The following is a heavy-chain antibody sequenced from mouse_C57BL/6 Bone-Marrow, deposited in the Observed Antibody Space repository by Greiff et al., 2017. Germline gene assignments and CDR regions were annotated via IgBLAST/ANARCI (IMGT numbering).Heavy chain of an antibody. CDR3: ARAPTYYYGSSLYYFDG. D-gene: IGHD1-1*01. CDR1: GFTFSSYA. CDR2: ISAGGSYT. J-gene: IGHJ2*01. Sequence: EVQLMESGGGLVKPGGSLKLSCAASGFTFSSYAMSWVRQTPVQRLEWVATISAGGSYTYYPDHVKGRFPISRYNAKNNLYLQMSHLKSEDTAMYYCARAPTYYYGSSLYYFDGWGQGTTLTVSS. V-gene: IGHV5-4*01.